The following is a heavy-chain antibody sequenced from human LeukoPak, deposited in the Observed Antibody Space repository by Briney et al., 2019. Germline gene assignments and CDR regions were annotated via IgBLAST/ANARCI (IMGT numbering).Heavy chain of an antibody. D-gene: IGHD3-10*01. V-gene: IGHV1-18*01. CDR3: ARARKKGSGSYTNYYYYYMDV. CDR1: GYTFTSYG. Sequence: RASVKVSCKASGYTFTSYGISWVRQAPGQGLEWMGWISAYNGNTNYAQKLQGRVTMTTDTSTSTAYMELSRLRSDDTAVYYCARARKKGSGSYTNYYYYYMDVWGKGTTVTVSS. CDR2: ISAYNGNT. J-gene: IGHJ6*03.